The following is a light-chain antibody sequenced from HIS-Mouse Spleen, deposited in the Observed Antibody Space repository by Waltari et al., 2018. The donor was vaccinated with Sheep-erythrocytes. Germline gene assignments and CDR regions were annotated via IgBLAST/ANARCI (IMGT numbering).Light chain of an antibody. Sequence: QSALTQPASVSGSPGQSITSDVGSYNYVSWYQQHPGKAPKLMIYDVSKRPSGVPDRFSGSKSGNTASLTISGLQAEDEADYYCCSYAGSYNHVFATGTKVTVL. V-gene: IGLV2-11*01. J-gene: IGLJ1*01. CDR3: CSYAGSYNHV. CDR1: DVGSYNY. CDR2: DVS.